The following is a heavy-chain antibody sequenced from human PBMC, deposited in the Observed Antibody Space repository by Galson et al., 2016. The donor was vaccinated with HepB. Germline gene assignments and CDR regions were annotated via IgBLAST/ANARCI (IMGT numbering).Heavy chain of an antibody. J-gene: IGHJ4*02. CDR1: EFTVSNNY. CDR2: IYSGGNT. CDR3: STLNPASPYFDY. V-gene: IGHV3-53*01. Sequence: SLRLSCAASEFTVSNNYMSWVRQAPGKGLEWVSLIYSGGNTRYADSVKGRFTISRDNSKNTVYLQMYSLRAEDTAVYYCSTLNPASPYFDYWGQGTLVTVSS.